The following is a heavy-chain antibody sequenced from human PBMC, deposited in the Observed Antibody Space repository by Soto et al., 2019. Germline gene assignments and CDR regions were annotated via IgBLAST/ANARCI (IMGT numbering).Heavy chain of an antibody. CDR1: GFTFSNYW. Sequence: GGSLRLSCAASGFTFSNYWMSWVRQAPGKGLEWVANIKEDGSERNYVDSVKGRFTISRDSAENSLYPQMNSLRAEDTAVYYCASARHIGPWGQGTLVTVSS. CDR3: ASARHIGP. CDR2: IKEDGSER. J-gene: IGHJ5*02. D-gene: IGHD2-21*01. V-gene: IGHV3-7*01.